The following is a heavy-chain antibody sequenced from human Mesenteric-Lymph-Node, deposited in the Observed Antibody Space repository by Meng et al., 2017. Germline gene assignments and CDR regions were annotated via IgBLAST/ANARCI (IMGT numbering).Heavy chain of an antibody. CDR3: AKLRSALAMAGLNY. J-gene: IGHJ4*02. Sequence: SWDALFQLVVSRALPLPAPGFTCGGHWSHWVRQVPGKGLAWVSRINPDGSATGYADSVKGRFTVSRDNAKNTLYLQMSSLRAEDTAVYYCAKLRSALAMAGLNYWGQGTLVTVSS. V-gene: IGHV3-74*01. CDR1: GFTCGGHW. CDR2: INPDGSAT. D-gene: IGHD6-19*01.